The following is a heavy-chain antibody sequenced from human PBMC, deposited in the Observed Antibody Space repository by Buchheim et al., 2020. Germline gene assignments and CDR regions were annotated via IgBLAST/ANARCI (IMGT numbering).Heavy chain of an antibody. CDR3: AKEMATIIYYYGMDV. D-gene: IGHD5-24*01. Sequence: QVQLVESGGGVVQPGRSLRLSCAASGFTFSSYGMHWVRQAPGKGLEWVAVISYDGSNKYYADSVKGRFTISRDNSKNTPYLQMNSLRAEDTAVYYCAKEMATIIYYYGMDVWGQGTT. J-gene: IGHJ6*02. CDR1: GFTFSSYG. V-gene: IGHV3-30*18. CDR2: ISYDGSNK.